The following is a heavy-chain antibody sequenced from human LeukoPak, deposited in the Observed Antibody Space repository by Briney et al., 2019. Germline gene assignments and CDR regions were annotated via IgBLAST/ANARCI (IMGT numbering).Heavy chain of an antibody. CDR2: IWYDGSNK. CDR1: GFTFSNYG. V-gene: IGHV3-33*01. CDR3: ARGRYGDVLFDY. D-gene: IGHD4-17*01. Sequence: GRTLTLSCAASGFTFSNYGMHWVCQAPGKGLEWVAVIWYDGSNKFYADSVKGRFTISRDNSQNTLCLQMKSLRAEDTAVYYCARGRYGDVLFDYWGHGTLVTVSS. J-gene: IGHJ4*01.